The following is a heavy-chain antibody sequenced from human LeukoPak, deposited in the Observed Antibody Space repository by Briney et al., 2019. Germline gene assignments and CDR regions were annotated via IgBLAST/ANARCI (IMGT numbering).Heavy chain of an antibody. Sequence: GGSLRLSCAASGFTVSSNYMTWVRQAPGKGLEWVSVIHKNAITYHADTVKGRFTISRDNSKNMLYLQMNSLRADDTAVYYCARSLRVRGVPDYMDVWGKGTTAIVSS. J-gene: IGHJ6*03. CDR3: ARSLRVRGVPDYMDV. CDR2: IHKNAIT. CDR1: GFTVSSNY. D-gene: IGHD3-10*01. V-gene: IGHV3-53*01.